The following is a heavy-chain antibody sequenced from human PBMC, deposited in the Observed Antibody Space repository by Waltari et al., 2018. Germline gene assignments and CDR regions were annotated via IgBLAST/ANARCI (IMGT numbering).Heavy chain of an antibody. Sequence: QVQLVQSGAEVKKPGASVKVSCKASGYTFTGYYMHWVRQAPGQGLEWMGRINPNSGGTNYAQKFQGRVTMTRDTSISTAYMELSRLRSDDTAVYYCARGPPRSSSWYPFDYWGQGTLVTVSS. V-gene: IGHV1-2*06. CDR2: INPNSGGT. CDR3: ARGPPRSSSWYPFDY. CDR1: GYTFTGYY. J-gene: IGHJ4*02. D-gene: IGHD6-13*01.